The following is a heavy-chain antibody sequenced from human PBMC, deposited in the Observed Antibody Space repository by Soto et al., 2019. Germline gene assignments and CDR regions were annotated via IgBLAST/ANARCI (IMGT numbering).Heavy chain of an antibody. CDR3: AKDLGGLELPNYYGMDV. Sequence: GGSLRLSCAASGFTFSSYAMSWVRQAPGKGLERVSAISGSGGSTYYADSVKGRFTISRDNSKNTLYLQMNSLRAEDTAVYYCAKDLGGLELPNYYGMDVWGQGTTVTSP. CDR1: GFTFSSYA. D-gene: IGHD1-7*01. CDR2: ISGSGGST. V-gene: IGHV3-23*01. J-gene: IGHJ6*02.